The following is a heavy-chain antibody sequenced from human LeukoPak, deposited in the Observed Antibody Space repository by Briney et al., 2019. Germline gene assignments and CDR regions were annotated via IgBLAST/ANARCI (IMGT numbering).Heavy chain of an antibody. D-gene: IGHD2-2*01. CDR2: INPNSGGT. Sequence: GASVKVSCKASGYTFTGYYMHWVRQAPGQGLEWMGWINPNSGGTNYAQKFQGRVTMTRDTSISTAYMELSRLRSDDTAVCYCARAGFGVVVPAAIGWFDPWGQGTLVTVSS. CDR1: GYTFTGYY. V-gene: IGHV1-2*02. J-gene: IGHJ5*02. CDR3: ARAGFGVVVPAAIGWFDP.